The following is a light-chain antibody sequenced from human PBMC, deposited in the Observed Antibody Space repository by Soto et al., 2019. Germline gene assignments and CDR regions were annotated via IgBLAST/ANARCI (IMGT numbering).Light chain of an antibody. Sequence: EIVMTQSPATLSVSPGERATLSCRASQSVSSSLAWYQQKPGQAPRLLIYGASTRATGITARFSGSGSGTEFTLTISSLQSEDCAVYYCQQYNNWWTFGQGTKVEVK. J-gene: IGKJ1*01. V-gene: IGKV3-15*01. CDR1: QSVSSS. CDR2: GAS. CDR3: QQYNNWWT.